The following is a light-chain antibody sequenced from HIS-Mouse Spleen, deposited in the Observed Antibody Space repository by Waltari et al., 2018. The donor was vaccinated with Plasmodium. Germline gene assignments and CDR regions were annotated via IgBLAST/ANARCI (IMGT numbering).Light chain of an antibody. Sequence: SYELTQPPSVSVSPGQTARITCSGDALPKKYAYWYQQKSGQAPVLVIDEDSKRPSGSPGRFSGSSSGTMATLTISGAQVEDEADYYCYSTDSSGNHRVFGGGTKLTVL. CDR1: ALPKKY. CDR3: YSTDSSGNHRV. V-gene: IGLV3-10*01. CDR2: EDS. J-gene: IGLJ3*02.